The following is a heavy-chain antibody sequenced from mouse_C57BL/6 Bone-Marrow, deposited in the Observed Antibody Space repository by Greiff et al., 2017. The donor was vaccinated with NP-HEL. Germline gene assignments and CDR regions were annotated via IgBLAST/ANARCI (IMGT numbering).Heavy chain of an antibody. J-gene: IGHJ4*01. CDR2: ISSGGSYT. V-gene: IGHV5-6*02. CDR1: GFTFSSYG. Sequence: DVKLVESGGDLVKPGGSLKLSCAASGFTFSSYGMSWVRQTPDKRLEWVATISSGGSYTYYPDSVKGRFTISRDNAKNTLYLQMSSLKSEDTAMYYCVYYGSSYHYYYAMDYWGQGTSVTVSS. D-gene: IGHD1-1*01. CDR3: VYYGSSYHYYYAMDY.